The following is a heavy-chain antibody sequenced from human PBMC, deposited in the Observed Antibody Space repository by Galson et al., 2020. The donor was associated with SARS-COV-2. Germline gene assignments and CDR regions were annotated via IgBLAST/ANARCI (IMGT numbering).Heavy chain of an antibody. CDR1: GYSFTNYW. D-gene: IGHD6-19*01. CDR3: ARHGASSGWYEGIDY. J-gene: IGHJ4*02. V-gene: IGHV5-51*01. Sequence: GESLKISCRTSGYSFTNYWIGWVRQVPGKGLAWMGIIYPDDSYTIYSPSFQGQVTISADKSISTAFLQWSSLKASDTAIYYCARHGASSGWYEGIDYWGQGTLVTVSS. CDR2: IYPDDSYT.